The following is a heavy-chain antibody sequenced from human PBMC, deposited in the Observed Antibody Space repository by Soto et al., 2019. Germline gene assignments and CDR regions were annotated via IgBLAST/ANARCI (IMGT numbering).Heavy chain of an antibody. CDR1: GGSISSSSYY. CDR3: ARHEEARYFDY. J-gene: IGHJ4*02. Sequence: QLQLQESGPGLVKPSETLSLTCTVSGGSISSSSYYWGWIRQPPGKGLEWIGSIYYSGSTYYNPSLKSRVTISVDTSKNQFSLKLSSVTAADTAVYYCARHEEARYFDYWGQGTLVTVSS. V-gene: IGHV4-39*01. CDR2: IYYSGST.